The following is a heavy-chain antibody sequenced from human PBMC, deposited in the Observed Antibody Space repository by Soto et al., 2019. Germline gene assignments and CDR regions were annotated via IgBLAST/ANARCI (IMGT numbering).Heavy chain of an antibody. Sequence: ASVKVACKASGYTFTSYAMHWVRQAPGQRLEWMGWINAGNGNTKYSQKFQGRVTITRDTSASTAYMELSSLRSEDTAVYYCARDPRDYVIDYWGQGTLVTVSS. J-gene: IGHJ4*02. CDR2: INAGNGNT. D-gene: IGHD4-17*01. V-gene: IGHV1-3*01. CDR3: ARDPRDYVIDY. CDR1: GYTFTSYA.